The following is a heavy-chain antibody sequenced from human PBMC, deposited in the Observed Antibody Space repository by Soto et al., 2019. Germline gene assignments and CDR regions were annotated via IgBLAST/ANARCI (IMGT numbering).Heavy chain of an antibody. V-gene: IGHV3-21*01. D-gene: IGHD2-2*02. CDR3: AREYTASPLFYGFDV. J-gene: IGHJ6*02. Sequence: VGSLRLSCVGSGFTFSTYSINWVRQAPGKGLEWVSSISSRSDVYYADSVKGRFTISRDNAKNSVSLQMNSLRAEDTAVYYCAREYTASPLFYGFDVWREVPTLPVS. CDR2: ISSRSDV. CDR1: GFTFSTYS.